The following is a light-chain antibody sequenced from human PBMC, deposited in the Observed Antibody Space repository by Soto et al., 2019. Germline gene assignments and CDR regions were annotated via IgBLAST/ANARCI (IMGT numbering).Light chain of an antibody. J-gene: IGKJ2*01. V-gene: IGKV3-15*01. CDR1: QSVRSK. Sequence: EIVMTQSPATLSVSPGERATLSCRASQSVRSKLAWYQQKLGQAPRLLVYGASTRATGMPARFSGSGSGTEFILTISSLQSEDFAVYYCQQYDNWPAMYTFGRGTKLEIK. CDR3: QQYDNWPAMYT. CDR2: GAS.